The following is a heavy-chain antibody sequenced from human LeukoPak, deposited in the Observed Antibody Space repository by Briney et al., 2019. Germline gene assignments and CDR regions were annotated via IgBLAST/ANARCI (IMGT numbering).Heavy chain of an antibody. J-gene: IGHJ4*02. V-gene: IGHV4-59*08. CDR1: GGSTSSYY. D-gene: IGHD6-6*01. Sequence: KPSETLSPTCTVSGGSTSSYYWSWMRQPPGKGLEWIANIYYTGSSNNNPSLRSRVTISVDTSKNQFSLTLSSVTAADTAVYYCARRSTLENFFDYWGQGTLVTVSS. CDR2: IYYTGSS. CDR3: ARRSTLENFFDY.